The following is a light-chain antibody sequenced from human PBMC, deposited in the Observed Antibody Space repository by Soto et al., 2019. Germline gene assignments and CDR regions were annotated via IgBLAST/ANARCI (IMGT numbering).Light chain of an antibody. V-gene: IGKV3-20*01. CDR2: GAS. Sequence: EIVLTQSPGTLSLSPGERATLSCRASQSVYNNYLAWYQQKPGQAPRLLIYGASSRATGIPDRFSGSGSGTDFTLTISRLEPEDFAVYDCQQYGSSLTFGPGTKVDIK. J-gene: IGKJ3*01. CDR3: QQYGSSLT. CDR1: QSVYNNY.